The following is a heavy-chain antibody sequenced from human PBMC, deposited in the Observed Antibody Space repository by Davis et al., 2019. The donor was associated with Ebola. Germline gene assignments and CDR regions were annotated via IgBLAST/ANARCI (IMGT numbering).Heavy chain of an antibody. D-gene: IGHD6-19*01. Sequence: SETLSLTCTVPGGSITSDDYYWGWIRQPPGKGLAWIANIFYSVRTYYNPSLKSRVTISVDTSKNQFSLKLSSVTAADTAVYYCACATSSGWNLDAVNIWGQGTMVTVSS. CDR3: ACATSSGWNLDAVNI. CDR2: IFYSVRT. J-gene: IGHJ3*02. V-gene: IGHV4-39*01. CDR1: GGSITSDDYY.